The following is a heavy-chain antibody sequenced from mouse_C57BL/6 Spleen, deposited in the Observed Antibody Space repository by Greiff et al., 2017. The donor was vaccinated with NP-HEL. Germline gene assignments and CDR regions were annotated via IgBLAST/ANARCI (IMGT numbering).Heavy chain of an antibody. J-gene: IGHJ3*01. V-gene: IGHV1-59*01. CDR2: IDPSDSYT. CDR3: ARDSSGYGFAY. D-gene: IGHD3-2*02. Sequence: VQLQQPGAELVRPGTSVKLSCKASGYTFTSYWMHWVKQRPGQGLEWIGVIDPSDSYTNYNQKFKGKATLTVDTSSSTAYMQLSSLTSEDSAVYYCARDSSGYGFAYWGQGTLVTVSA. CDR1: GYTFTSYW.